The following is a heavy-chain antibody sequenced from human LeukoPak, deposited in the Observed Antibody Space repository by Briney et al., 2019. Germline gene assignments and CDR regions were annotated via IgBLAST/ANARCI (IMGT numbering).Heavy chain of an antibody. CDR1: GFTFSSHG. V-gene: IGHV3-33*06. Sequence: GTSLRLSCAASGFTFSSHGMHWVRQAPGKGLEWVAVVRYDGSDKYYADSVKGRFTISRDNSKNTLYLQMNSLRAEDTALYYCAKTGGRDGYGFDCWGQGTLVTVSP. CDR3: AKTGGRDGYGFDC. J-gene: IGHJ4*02. CDR2: VRYDGSDK. D-gene: IGHD5-24*01.